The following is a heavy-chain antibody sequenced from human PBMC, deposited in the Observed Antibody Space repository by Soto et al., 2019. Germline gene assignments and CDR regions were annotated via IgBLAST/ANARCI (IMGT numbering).Heavy chain of an antibody. J-gene: IGHJ4*02. Sequence: ASVKVSCKASGYTFTSYDINWVRQATGQGLEWMGWMNPNSGNTGYAQKFQGRVTMTRNTSISTAYMELSSLRSEDTAVYYCAREIAVAGTNNDYWGQGTLVTVSS. CDR3: AREIAVAGTNNDY. CDR1: GYTFTSYD. CDR2: MNPNSGNT. V-gene: IGHV1-8*01. D-gene: IGHD6-19*01.